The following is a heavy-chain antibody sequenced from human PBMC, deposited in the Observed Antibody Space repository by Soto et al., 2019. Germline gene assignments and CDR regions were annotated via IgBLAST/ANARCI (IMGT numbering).Heavy chain of an antibody. CDR2: IDPSDSYT. J-gene: IGHJ6*02. Sequence: PGESLKISCKGSGYSFTSYWISWVRQMPGKGLEWMGRIDPSDSYTNYSPSFQGHVTISADKSISTAYLQWSSLKASDTAMYYCARLDRITGYSSSWYMDGMDVWGQGTTVTVSS. CDR1: GYSFTSYW. D-gene: IGHD6-13*01. CDR3: ARLDRITGYSSSWYMDGMDV. V-gene: IGHV5-10-1*01.